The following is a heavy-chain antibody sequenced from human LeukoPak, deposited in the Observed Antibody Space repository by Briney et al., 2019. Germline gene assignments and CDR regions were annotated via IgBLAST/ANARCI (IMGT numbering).Heavy chain of an antibody. Sequence: ASVKVSCKASGGTFSSYAISWVRQATGQGLEWMGWMNPNSGNTGYAQKFQGRVTITRNTSISTAYMELSSLRSEDTAVYYCARARANSDFDYWGQGTLATVSS. CDR1: GGTFSSYA. CDR2: MNPNSGNT. D-gene: IGHD1-26*01. V-gene: IGHV1-8*03. CDR3: ARARANSDFDY. J-gene: IGHJ4*02.